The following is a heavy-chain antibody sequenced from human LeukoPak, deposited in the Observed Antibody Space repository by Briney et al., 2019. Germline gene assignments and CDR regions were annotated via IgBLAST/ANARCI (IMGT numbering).Heavy chain of an antibody. CDR3: AKDKVSSSWYYFDY. CDR1: GFTFSSYA. J-gene: IGHJ4*02. V-gene: IGHV3-23*01. D-gene: IGHD6-13*01. CDR2: VSASGGYT. Sequence: TGGSLRLSCAASGFTFSSYAMSWVRQPPGKGLEWVSTVSASGGYTYYADSVKGRFTISRDNSKNTLYLQMNSLRAEDTAVYYCAKDKVSSSWYYFDYWGQGTLVTVSS.